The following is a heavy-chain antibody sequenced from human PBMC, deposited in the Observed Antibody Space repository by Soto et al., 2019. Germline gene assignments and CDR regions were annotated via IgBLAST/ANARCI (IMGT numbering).Heavy chain of an antibody. Sequence: QVQLQQWGAGLLKPSETLSLTCAVYGGSFSGYYWSWIRQPPGKGLEWIGEINHSGSTNYNPSLKSRVTISVDTSKNQFSLKLSSVTAADTAVYYCARGGRDSINHYRPHYYYGMDVWCQGTTVTVSS. CDR1: GGSFSGYY. V-gene: IGHV4-34*01. CDR2: INHSGST. D-gene: IGHD3-22*01. CDR3: ARGGRDSINHYRPHYYYGMDV. J-gene: IGHJ6*02.